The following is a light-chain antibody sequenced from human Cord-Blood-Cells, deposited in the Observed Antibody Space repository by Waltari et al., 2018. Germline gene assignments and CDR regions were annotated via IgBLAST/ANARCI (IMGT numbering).Light chain of an antibody. CDR1: QSVSSY. CDR3: QQRSNLLT. Sequence: EIVLTQSPATLSLSPRERATLSCRASQSVSSYLAWYQQKPGQAPRLLIYDATNKATGIPARCSGSGSGTDFTLTISSLEPEDFAVYYCQQRSNLLTFGGGTKVEIK. CDR2: DAT. V-gene: IGKV3-11*01. J-gene: IGKJ4*01.